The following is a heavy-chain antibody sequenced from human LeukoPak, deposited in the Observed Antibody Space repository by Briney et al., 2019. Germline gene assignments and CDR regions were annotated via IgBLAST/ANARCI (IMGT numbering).Heavy chain of an antibody. CDR3: ARGASKLVLFDY. D-gene: IGHD6-13*01. CDR1: GGSISSYY. J-gene: IGHJ4*02. V-gene: IGHV4-59*12. CDR2: IYYSGST. Sequence: SETLSLTCTVSGGSISSYYWSWIRQPPGKGLEWIGYIYYSGSTYYNPSLKSRVTISVDTSKNQFSLKLSSVTAADTAVYYCARGASKLVLFDYWGQGTLVTVSS.